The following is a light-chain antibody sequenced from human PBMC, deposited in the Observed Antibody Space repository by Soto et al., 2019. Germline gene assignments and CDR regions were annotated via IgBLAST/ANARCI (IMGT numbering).Light chain of an antibody. CDR3: EKSTIVTT. CDR1: QGISNY. V-gene: IGKV1-27*01. CDR2: AAS. J-gene: IGKJ4*01. Sequence: DIQMTQSPSSLSASVGDRVTITCRASQGISNYLAWYQQIPGKVPKLLISAASTLQSGVPSRFSVSGSGTDFTLNISSLEPEDVATYYCEKSTIVTTFGGGTKVEIK.